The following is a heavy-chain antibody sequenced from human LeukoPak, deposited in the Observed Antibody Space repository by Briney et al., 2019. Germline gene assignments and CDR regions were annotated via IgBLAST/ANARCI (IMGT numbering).Heavy chain of an antibody. CDR1: GFTLSSYA. D-gene: IGHD3-3*01. CDR2: ISGSGGST. V-gene: IGHV3-23*01. CDR3: AKEYYDFWSGYPHDY. J-gene: IGHJ4*02. Sequence: GGSLRLSCAASGFTLSSYAMNWVRQAPGKGLEWVSAISGSGGSTYYADSVKGRFTISRDNSKNTLYLQMNSLRAEDTAVYYCAKEYYDFWSGYPHDYWGQGTLVTVSS.